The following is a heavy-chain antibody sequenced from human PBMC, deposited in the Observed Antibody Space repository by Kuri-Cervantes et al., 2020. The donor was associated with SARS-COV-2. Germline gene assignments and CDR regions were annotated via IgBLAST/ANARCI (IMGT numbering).Heavy chain of an antibody. CDR3: ARDILSSDSWSGYYRPPGRWFDP. V-gene: IGHV4-59*01. Sequence: GSLRLSCTVSGGSINNYYWSWTRQPPGKGLEWIGYISYSGNTNYNPSLKSRVTISIDTAKNRFSLKLRFVTAADTAVYYCARDILSSDSWSGYYRPPGRWFDPWGQGTLVTVSS. CDR2: ISYSGNT. J-gene: IGHJ5*02. CDR1: GGSINNYY. D-gene: IGHD3-3*01.